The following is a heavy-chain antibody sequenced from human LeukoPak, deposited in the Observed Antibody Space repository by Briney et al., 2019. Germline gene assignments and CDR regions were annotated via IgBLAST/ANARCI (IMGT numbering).Heavy chain of an antibody. D-gene: IGHD3-3*01. V-gene: IGHV7-4-1*02. CDR1: GYTFTSYA. J-gene: IGHJ6*03. CDR3: ARDYDFWSGYYYYMDV. CDR2: INTNTGNP. Sequence: GASVKVSCKASGYTFTSYAMNWVRQAPGQGLEWMGWINTNTGNPTYAQGFTGRFVFSLDTSVSTAYLQISSLKAEDTAVYYCARDYDFWSGYYYYMDVWGKGTTVTVSS.